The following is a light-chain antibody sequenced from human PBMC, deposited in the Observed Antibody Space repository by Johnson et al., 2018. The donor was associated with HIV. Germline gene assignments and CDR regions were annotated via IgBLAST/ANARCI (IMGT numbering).Light chain of an antibody. CDR3: AAWDASLNGRYV. J-gene: IGLJ1*01. CDR2: RNN. V-gene: IGLV1-47*01. Sequence: QSVLTQPPSVSAAPGQKVTISCSGSSSNIGNNYVSWYRQLPGTAPKLLIYRNNQRPSGVPDRFSGSKSGTSASLAISGLQAGDEAIYYCAAWDASLNGRYVFGTGTKVTVL. CDR1: SSNIGNNY.